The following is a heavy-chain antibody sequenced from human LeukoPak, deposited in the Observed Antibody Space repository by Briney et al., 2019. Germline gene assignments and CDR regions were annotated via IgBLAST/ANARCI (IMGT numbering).Heavy chain of an antibody. V-gene: IGHV4-38-2*02. Sequence: PSETLSLTCTVSGYSISSGYYWGWIRQPPGKGLEWIGSIYHSGSTYYNPSLKSRVTISVDTSKNQFSLKLSSVTAADTAVYYCARDILALAAATVGFFDYWGQGTLVTVSS. D-gene: IGHD6-13*01. CDR1: GYSISSGYY. CDR2: IYHSGST. CDR3: ARDILALAAATVGFFDY. J-gene: IGHJ4*02.